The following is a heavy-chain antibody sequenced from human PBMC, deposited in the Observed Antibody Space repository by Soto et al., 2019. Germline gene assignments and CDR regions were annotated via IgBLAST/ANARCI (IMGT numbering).Heavy chain of an antibody. V-gene: IGHV3-53*01. Sequence: PGGSLRLSCTAYGLGVRNNYMSWVRQAPGMGLEWVSVIYNDGTTYYADSVKGRFTLSRDTSKNTLSLQMDRLRAEDTAVYYCVRPLPSGRNYGMDVWGQGTTVTVSS. CDR2: IYNDGTT. J-gene: IGHJ6*02. D-gene: IGHD3-10*01. CDR3: VRPLPSGRNYGMDV. CDR1: GLGVRNNY.